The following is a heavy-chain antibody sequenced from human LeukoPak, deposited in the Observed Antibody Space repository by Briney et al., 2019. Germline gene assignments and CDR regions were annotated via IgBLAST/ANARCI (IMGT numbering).Heavy chain of an antibody. CDR1: GGSISSGSYY. CDR3: ARVSSVVVTSTWDWFDP. J-gene: IGHJ5*02. D-gene: IGHD2-21*01. V-gene: IGHV4-61*02. CDR2: IYTSGST. Sequence: SQTLSLTCTVSGGSISSGSYYWSWIRQPAGKGLEWIGRIYTSGSTNYNPYLRSRVTISVDTSKNQFSLKLSSVTAADTAVYYCARVSSVVVTSTWDWFDPWGQGTLVTVSS.